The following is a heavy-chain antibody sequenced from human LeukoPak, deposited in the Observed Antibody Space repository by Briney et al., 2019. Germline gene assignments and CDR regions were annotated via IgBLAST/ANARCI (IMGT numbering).Heavy chain of an antibody. CDR1: GGSISGFY. V-gene: IGHV4-4*07. J-gene: IGHJ4*02. Sequence: SETLSLTCTVSGGSISGFYWSWIRQPAGKGLEWIGRIYTSGSTNYNTSLKSRVTMSLDTSKNPFSLKLSSVTAADTAVYYCARVKLSHRYSYGYNPYYFDYWGQGTPVTVSS. D-gene: IGHD5-18*01. CDR3: ARVKLSHRYSYGYNPYYFDY. CDR2: IYTSGST.